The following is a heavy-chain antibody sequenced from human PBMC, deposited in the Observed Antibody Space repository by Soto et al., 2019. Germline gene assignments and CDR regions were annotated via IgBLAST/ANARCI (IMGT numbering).Heavy chain of an antibody. V-gene: IGHV3-21*01. Sequence: PGGSLRLSCADSGFTFNNYSMSWVLQAQGNGLDCVSSISSSSSYIYYADSVKGLFSTSRNKAKNSLYLQRNSLRAEDRAVYYCARGPHRYYYGMDVWGQGAKVTV. J-gene: IGHJ6*02. CDR2: ISSSSSYI. CDR3: ARGPHRYYYGMDV. CDR1: GFTFNNYS.